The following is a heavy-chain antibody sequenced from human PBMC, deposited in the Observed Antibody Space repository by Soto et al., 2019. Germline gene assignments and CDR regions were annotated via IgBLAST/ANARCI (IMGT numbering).Heavy chain of an antibody. V-gene: IGHV4-4*07. CDR3: ARDRGEYTSSWFWYFSH. D-gene: IGHD6-13*01. J-gene: IGHJ2*01. Sequence: SETLSLTCSISGASISSFNWNWVRQPAGKGPEWVGRLNIAGTINYNPSLKSRITMSMDTSKNQISLHLRSVTAADTAIYYCARDRGEYTSSWFWYFSHWGHGTLVTVSS. CDR2: LNIAGTI. CDR1: GASISSFN.